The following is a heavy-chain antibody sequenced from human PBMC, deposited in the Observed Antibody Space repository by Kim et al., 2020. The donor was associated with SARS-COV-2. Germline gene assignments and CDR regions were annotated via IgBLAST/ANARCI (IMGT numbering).Heavy chain of an antibody. CDR1: GGSISSGGYY. V-gene: IGHV4-31*03. Sequence: SETLSLTCTVSGGSISSGGYYWSWIRQHPGKGLEWIGYIYYSGSTYYNPSLKSRVTISVDTSKNQFSLKLSSVTAADTAVYYCARDLGPRPDYGSGRYFDYWGQGTLVTVSS. D-gene: IGHD3-10*01. J-gene: IGHJ4*02. CDR3: ARDLGPRPDYGSGRYFDY. CDR2: IYYSGST.